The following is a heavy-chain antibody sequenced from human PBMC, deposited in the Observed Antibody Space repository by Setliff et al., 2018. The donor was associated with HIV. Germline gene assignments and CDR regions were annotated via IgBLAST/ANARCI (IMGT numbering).Heavy chain of an antibody. D-gene: IGHD3-16*01. CDR1: GFSFDSYS. CDR3: ATSLPPGISYVYDAFDI. J-gene: IGHJ3*02. V-gene: IGHV3-30*04. Sequence: PGGSLRLSCAASGFSFDSYSMHWVRQAPGKGLEWVAVVSSDDVHKHYADSVEGRFTISRDNSKNTVFLQMNSLRPEDPALYYCATSLPPGISYVYDAFDIWGQGTMVTVSS. CDR2: VSSDDVHK.